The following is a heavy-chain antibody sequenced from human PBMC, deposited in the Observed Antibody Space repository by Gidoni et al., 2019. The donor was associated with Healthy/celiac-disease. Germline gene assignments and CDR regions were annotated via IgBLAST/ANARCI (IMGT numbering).Heavy chain of an antibody. D-gene: IGHD3-10*01. V-gene: IGHV3-15*01. CDR2: IKSKTDGGTT. CDR3: TSGTMVRGVIPPDY. Sequence: EVQLVESGGGLVKPGGSLRLSCAASGFTFSNAWMSWVRQAPGKGLGWVGRIKSKTDGGTTDYAAPVKGRFTISRDDSKNTLYLQMNSLKTEDTAVYYCTSGTMVRGVIPPDYWGQGTLVTVSS. J-gene: IGHJ4*02. CDR1: GFTFSNAW.